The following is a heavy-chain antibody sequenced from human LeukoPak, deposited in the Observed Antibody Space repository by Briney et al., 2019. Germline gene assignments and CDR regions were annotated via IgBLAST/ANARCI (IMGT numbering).Heavy chain of an antibody. CDR3: ARGIVIGLTGDRPGLVGY. Sequence: NASETLSLTCTVSGGSISSSTYFWGWIRQPPGMGLEWIGSLYYGGTTYYNPSLKSRVTISIDTSKNQFSLKLSSVTAADTAVYFCARGIVIGLTGDRPGLVGYWGQGTLVTVSS. V-gene: IGHV4-39*07. CDR2: LYYGGTT. CDR1: GGSISSSTYF. D-gene: IGHD7-27*01. J-gene: IGHJ4*02.